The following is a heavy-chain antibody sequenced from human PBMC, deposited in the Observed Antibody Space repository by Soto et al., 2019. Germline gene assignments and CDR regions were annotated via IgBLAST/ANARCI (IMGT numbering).Heavy chain of an antibody. D-gene: IGHD6-19*01. Sequence: SETLSLTCAVYGGSFSGYYWSWIRQPPGKGLEWIGEINHSGSTNYNPSLKSRVTISVDTSKNLFSLRLSSVTAADTAVYYCARVDSSGWYYFDYWGQGTLVTVSS. CDR3: ARVDSSGWYYFDY. CDR1: GGSFSGYY. J-gene: IGHJ4*02. V-gene: IGHV4-34*01. CDR2: INHSGST.